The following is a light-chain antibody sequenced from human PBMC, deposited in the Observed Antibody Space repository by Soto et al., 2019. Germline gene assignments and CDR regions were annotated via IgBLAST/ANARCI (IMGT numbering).Light chain of an antibody. CDR3: AAWDDSLNGYV. CDR1: SFNIGSNT. CDR2: SNH. V-gene: IGLV1-44*01. J-gene: IGLJ1*01. Sequence: QSVMTQPPSASGTPGQRVTISCSGTSFNIGSNTVNWYQQVPGTAPKLLFYSNHQRPSGVPDRFSGSKSGTSASLAISGLQSEDEADYYCAAWDDSLNGYVFGTGTKVTVL.